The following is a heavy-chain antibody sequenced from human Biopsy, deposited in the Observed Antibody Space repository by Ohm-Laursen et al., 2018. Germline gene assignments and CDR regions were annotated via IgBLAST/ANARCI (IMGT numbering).Heavy chain of an antibody. CDR1: GGSISSSGSY. D-gene: IGHD3-22*01. Sequence: SQTLSLTCTVSGGSISSSGSYWSWIRQRPGKGLEWIGYIFNSANTYYNPSLKNLITISGDTSKNQFSLKLNSVTAADTAVYYCARGDYFDSNGYFWFDPWGQGTLVTVSS. J-gene: IGHJ5*02. CDR3: ARGDYFDSNGYFWFDP. CDR2: IFNSANT. V-gene: IGHV4-31*01.